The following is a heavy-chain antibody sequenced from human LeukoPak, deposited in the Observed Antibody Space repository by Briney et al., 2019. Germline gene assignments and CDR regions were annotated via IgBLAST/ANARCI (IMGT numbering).Heavy chain of an antibody. CDR3: ANEYCSGGSCGYYGMDV. CDR1: GFTFSSYG. J-gene: IGHJ6*02. D-gene: IGHD2-15*01. Sequence: PGGSLRLSCAASGFTFSSYGMHWVRQAPGKGLEWVAVISYDGSNKYYADSVKGRFTTSRDNSKNTLYLQMNSLRAEDTAVYYCANEYCSGGSCGYYGMDVWGQGTTVTVSS. CDR2: ISYDGSNK. V-gene: IGHV3-30*18.